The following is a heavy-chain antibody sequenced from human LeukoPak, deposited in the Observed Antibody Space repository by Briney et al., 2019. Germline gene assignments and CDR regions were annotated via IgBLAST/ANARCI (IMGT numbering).Heavy chain of an antibody. J-gene: IGHJ4*02. Sequence: GGSLRLSCAASGFTFSSYAMTWVRQGPGKGLEWVSAMSGSGGGTYYADSVKGRFTISRDNSKNTLYLQMHSLRAEDTAVYYCAKSRGTSPYFFDSGGQGPLVTVS. CDR1: GFTFSSYA. D-gene: IGHD3-16*01. CDR3: AKSRGTSPYFFDS. CDR2: MSGSGGGT. V-gene: IGHV3-23*01.